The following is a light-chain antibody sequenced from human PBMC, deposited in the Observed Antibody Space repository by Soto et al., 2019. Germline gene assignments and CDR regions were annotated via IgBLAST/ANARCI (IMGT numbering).Light chain of an antibody. CDR2: DTG. Sequence: QAVVTQEPSLTVSPGGTVTLTCASSTGPVSRGYYPNWFQQKPGQAPRALIYDTGIKHSWTPGRFSGSLLGGKAVLTLSGAQPEDEAEYYCLLSYGGTYVLGPGTKLTVL. V-gene: IGLV7-43*01. J-gene: IGLJ1*01. CDR1: TGPVSRGYY. CDR3: LLSYGGTYV.